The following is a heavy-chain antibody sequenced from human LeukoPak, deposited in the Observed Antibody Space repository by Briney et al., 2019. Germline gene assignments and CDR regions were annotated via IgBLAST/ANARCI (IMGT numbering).Heavy chain of an antibody. D-gene: IGHD3-16*02. Sequence: ASVKVSCKASGYTFTSYDINWVLQATGQGLEWMGWMNPNSGNTGYAQKFQGRVTMTRNTSISTAYMELSSLRSEDTAVYYCAREASYSRLSLGTYYYYMDVWGKGTTVTVSS. CDR1: GYTFTSYD. V-gene: IGHV1-8*01. J-gene: IGHJ6*03. CDR3: AREASYSRLSLGTYYYYMDV. CDR2: MNPNSGNT.